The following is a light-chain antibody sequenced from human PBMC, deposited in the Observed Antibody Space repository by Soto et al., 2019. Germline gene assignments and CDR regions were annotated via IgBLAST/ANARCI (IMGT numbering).Light chain of an antibody. CDR2: LGS. Sequence: DILMTQSPLSLPVTPGEPASISCRSSQSLLHSNGYNFLDWYLQKPGQSPQLLIYLGSSRSSGVPDRFSGSGSGTDFTLKIDRVEAEDVGVYYCMQALQTPPAFGQGTRLEIK. V-gene: IGKV2-28*01. CDR1: QSLLHSNGYNF. CDR3: MQALQTPPA. J-gene: IGKJ5*01.